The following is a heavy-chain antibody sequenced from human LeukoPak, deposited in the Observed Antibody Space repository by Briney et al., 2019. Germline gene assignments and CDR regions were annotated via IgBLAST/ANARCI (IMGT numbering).Heavy chain of an antibody. J-gene: IGHJ4*02. CDR1: GGTFSSYA. V-gene: IGHV1-69*05. D-gene: IGHD6-6*01. Sequence: ASVKVSCKASGGTFSSYAISWVRQAPGQGLEWMGRIIPIFGTANYAQKFQGRVTITTEESTSTAYMELSIRRSEDTAVYYCLVPTTGAKGLGEYWGQGTLVTVSS. CDR3: LVPTTGAKGLGEY. CDR2: IIPIFGTA.